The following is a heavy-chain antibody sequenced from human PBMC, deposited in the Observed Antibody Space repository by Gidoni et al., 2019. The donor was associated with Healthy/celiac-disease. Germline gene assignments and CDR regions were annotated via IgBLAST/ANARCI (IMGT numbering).Heavy chain of an antibody. CDR1: GYSFTSYW. Sequence: EVQLVQSGAEVKKPGESLKISCKGSGYSFTSYWIGWVRQMPGKGLEWMGIIYPGDSDTRYSPSFQGQVTISADKSISTAYLQWSSLKASDTAMYYCARQTPRAYSSGSYYYGMDVWGQGTTVTVSS. CDR3: ARQTPRAYSSGSYYYGMDV. CDR2: IYPGDSDT. V-gene: IGHV5-51*01. D-gene: IGHD6-19*01. J-gene: IGHJ6*02.